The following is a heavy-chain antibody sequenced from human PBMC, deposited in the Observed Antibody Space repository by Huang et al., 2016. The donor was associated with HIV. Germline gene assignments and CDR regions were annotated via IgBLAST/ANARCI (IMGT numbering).Heavy chain of an antibody. J-gene: IGHJ1*01. CDR3: ALKGDSSGWEYFRH. V-gene: IGHV3-30*03. CDR2: ISYDGSNK. D-gene: IGHD6-19*01. Sequence: QVQLVESGGGVVQPGRSLRLSCAAPGFIFSNYGMHWVRQAPGKGLEGVALISYDGSNKYYTDSVKGRFSISRDKSKNTLYLQMNSLRAEDTAVYYCALKGDSSGWEYFRHWGQGTLVTVSS. CDR1: GFIFSNYG.